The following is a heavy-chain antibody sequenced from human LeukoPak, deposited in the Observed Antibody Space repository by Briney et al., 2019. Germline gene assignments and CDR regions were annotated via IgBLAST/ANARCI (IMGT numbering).Heavy chain of an antibody. CDR1: GFTFDDYA. V-gene: IGHV3-9*01. Sequence: GGSLRLSCAASGFTFDDYAMHWVRQAPGKGLEWVSGISWNSGSIGYADSVKGRFTISRDNAKNSLYLQMNSLRAEDTAVYYCARDTRYSWNYYYYGMDVWGQGTTVTVSS. CDR2: ISWNSGSI. CDR3: ARDTRYSWNYYYYGMDV. J-gene: IGHJ6*02. D-gene: IGHD1-1*01.